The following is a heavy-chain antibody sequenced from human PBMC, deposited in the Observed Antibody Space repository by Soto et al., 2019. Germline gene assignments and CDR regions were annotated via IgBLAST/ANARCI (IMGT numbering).Heavy chain of an antibody. D-gene: IGHD5-18*01. CDR1: GYTFTSYY. Sequence: ASVKVSCKASGYTFTSYYMHWVRQAPGQGLEWMGIINPSGGSTSYAQKFQGRVTVTRDTSTSTVYMELSSLRSEDTAVYYCATNSYGIYYFDYWGQGTLVTVSS. CDR3: ATNSYGIYYFDY. J-gene: IGHJ4*02. V-gene: IGHV1-46*03. CDR2: INPSGGST.